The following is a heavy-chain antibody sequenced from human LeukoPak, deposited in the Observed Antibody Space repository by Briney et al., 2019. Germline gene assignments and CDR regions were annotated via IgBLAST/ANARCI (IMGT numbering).Heavy chain of an antibody. CDR3: ARFRGELMDGFDF. CDR1: GHTFSTDW. D-gene: IGHD1-7*01. V-gene: IGHV5-51*01. Sequence: GDSLKTSYKASGHTFSTDWIAGVRQMPGKGLWWMGVIYAGDADTRYTPSFQGHVTISADKSLNTDYLEWANEKASDSALYYCARFRGELMDGFDFWGQGTLVTVSS. CDR2: IYAGDADT. J-gene: IGHJ4*02.